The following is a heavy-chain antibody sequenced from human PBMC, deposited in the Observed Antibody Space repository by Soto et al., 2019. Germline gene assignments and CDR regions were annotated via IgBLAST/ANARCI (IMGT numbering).Heavy chain of an antibody. Sequence: EVQLVESGGGLVQPGGALRLSCAASGFTFSTYWMHWVRQAPGKGLVWVSRINSDGSSTYYADSVKGRFTISRDNAKNTLYLQMISLRAEDTAVYYCSNWFDPWGQGNLVTVSS. J-gene: IGHJ5*02. V-gene: IGHV3-74*01. CDR3: SNWFDP. CDR2: INSDGSST. CDR1: GFTFSTYW.